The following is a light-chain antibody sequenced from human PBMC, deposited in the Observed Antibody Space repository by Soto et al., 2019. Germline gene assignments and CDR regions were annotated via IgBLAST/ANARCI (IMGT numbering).Light chain of an antibody. CDR2: EVS. V-gene: IGLV2-14*01. Sequence: QSALTQPASVSGSPGQSITISCTGTSSDIGNYNYVSWYQQSPGKAPKLLIYEVSNRPSGVSSRFSGSKSGNTASLTISGLRADDEADYYCNSYTNSGSFVFGTGTKLTVL. CDR1: SSDIGNYNY. J-gene: IGLJ1*01. CDR3: NSYTNSGSFV.